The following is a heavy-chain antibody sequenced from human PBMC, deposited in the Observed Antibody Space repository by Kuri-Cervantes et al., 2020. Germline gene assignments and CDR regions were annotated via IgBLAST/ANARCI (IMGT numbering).Heavy chain of an antibody. V-gene: IGHV3-30*18. J-gene: IGHJ4*02. CDR2: ISYDGSNK. CDR3: AKDGGIVVAKYYFDY. D-gene: IGHD3-22*01. CDR1: GFTFSSYG. Sequence: GESLKISCAASGFTFSSYGMHWVRQAPGKGLEWVAVISYDGSNKYYADSVKGRFTISRDNSKNTLYLQMNSLRAEDTAVYYCAKDGGIVVAKYYFDYWGQGTLVTVPS.